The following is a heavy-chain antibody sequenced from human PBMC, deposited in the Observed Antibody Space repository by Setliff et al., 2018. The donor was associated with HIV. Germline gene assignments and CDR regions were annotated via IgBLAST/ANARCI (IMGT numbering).Heavy chain of an antibody. V-gene: IGHV4-38-2*01. CDR2: IYYSGST. D-gene: IGHD6-19*01. CDR3: AIRGSSGWYVGGYFDY. CDR1: GYSISSGYY. J-gene: IGHJ4*02. Sequence: SETLSLTCAVSGYSISSGYYWGWIRQPPGKGLEWIASIYYSGSTNYNPSLKSRVTMSVDTSKNQFSLKMNSVTAADTAVYYCAIRGSSGWYVGGYFDYWGQGTLVTVSS.